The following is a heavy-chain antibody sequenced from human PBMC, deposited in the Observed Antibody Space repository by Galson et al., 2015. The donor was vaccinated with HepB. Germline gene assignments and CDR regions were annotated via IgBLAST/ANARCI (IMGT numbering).Heavy chain of an antibody. CDR1: DLTLSNAY. Sequence: SLRLSCAASDLTLSNAYVSWVRQAPGKGLEWVGRTRSKSAGGTIDYATPVKGRLTISRDDSKNTLFLQMNSLKTEDTAVYYCAKGMFTFGGVIVPSDYWGQGTLVTVSS. V-gene: IGHV3-15*07. D-gene: IGHD3-16*02. CDR3: AKGMFTFGGVIVPSDY. J-gene: IGHJ4*02. CDR2: TRSKSAGGTI.